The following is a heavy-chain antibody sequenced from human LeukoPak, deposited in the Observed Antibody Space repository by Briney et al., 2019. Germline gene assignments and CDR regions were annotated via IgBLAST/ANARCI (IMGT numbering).Heavy chain of an antibody. V-gene: IGHV1-3*03. D-gene: IGHD3/OR15-3a*01. J-gene: IGHJ4*02. CDR1: GYTFTNHE. Sequence: GASVKVSCEASGYTFTNHEMHWVRQAPGQSLEWMGGINGGNGDTKYSQEFQGRVTISRDTSANTAYMELSDLRSEDMGVYYCTLYNFWGQGTLVTVSS. CDR2: INGGNGDT. CDR3: TLYNF.